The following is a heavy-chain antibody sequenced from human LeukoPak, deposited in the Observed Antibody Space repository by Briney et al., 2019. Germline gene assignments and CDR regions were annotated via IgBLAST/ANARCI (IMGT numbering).Heavy chain of an antibody. D-gene: IGHD3-10*01. J-gene: IGHJ3*01. CDR2: INPNSGGA. V-gene: IGHV1-2*02. Sequence: ASVKVSCKPSKYTFTDYYLHWVRQAPGQGLEWMGWINPNSGGASYAQKFQGRVTMTRDTSISTAYMELSRLRSDDTAVYYCARSYGSGRRDALDFWGQGTMVTVSS. CDR3: ARSYGSGRRDALDF. CDR1: KYTFTDYY.